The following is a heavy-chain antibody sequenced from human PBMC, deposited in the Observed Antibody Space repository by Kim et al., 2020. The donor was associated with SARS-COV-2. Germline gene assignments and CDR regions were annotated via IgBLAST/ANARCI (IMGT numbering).Heavy chain of an antibody. Sequence: KGRFTISRDDSKNTLYLQMNSLKTEDTAVYYCTTDIGLLWFGELLSNPDYWGQGTLVTVSS. V-gene: IGHV3-15*01. D-gene: IGHD3-10*01. J-gene: IGHJ4*02. CDR3: TTDIGLLWFGELLSNPDY.